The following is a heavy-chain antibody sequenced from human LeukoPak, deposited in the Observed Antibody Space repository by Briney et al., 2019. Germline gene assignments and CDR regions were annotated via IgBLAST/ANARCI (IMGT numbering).Heavy chain of an antibody. Sequence: PSETLSLTCTVSGGSISSSSYYWGWIRQPPGKGLEWIGSIYYSGSTYYNPSLKSRVTISVDTSKNQFSLKLSSVTAADTAVYYCARQKDGYNLVNYWGQGTLVTVSS. CDR3: ARQKDGYNLVNY. V-gene: IGHV4-39*01. CDR2: IYYSGST. J-gene: IGHJ4*02. D-gene: IGHD5-24*01. CDR1: GGSISSSSYY.